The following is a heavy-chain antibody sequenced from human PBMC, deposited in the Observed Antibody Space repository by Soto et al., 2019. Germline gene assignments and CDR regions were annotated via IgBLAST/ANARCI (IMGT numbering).Heavy chain of an antibody. Sequence: SVKVSCKASGGTFSSYTISWVRQAPGQGLEWMGRIIPILGIANYAQKFQGRVTITADKSTSTAYMELSSLRSEDTAVYYCAGIKSVAGTSLRQEYFQHWGQGTLVTVSS. CDR1: GGTFSSYT. J-gene: IGHJ1*01. V-gene: IGHV1-69*02. CDR3: AGIKSVAGTSLRQEYFQH. CDR2: IIPILGIA. D-gene: IGHD6-19*01.